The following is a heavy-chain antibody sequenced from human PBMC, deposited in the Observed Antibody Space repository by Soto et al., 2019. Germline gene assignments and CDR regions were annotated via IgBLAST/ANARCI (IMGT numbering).Heavy chain of an antibody. CDR2: INHSGST. CDR3: ARVMSIAVAGTGRDWFDP. D-gene: IGHD6-19*01. J-gene: IGHJ5*02. Sequence: QVQLQQWGAGLLKPSETLSLTCAVYGGSFSGYYWSWIRQPPGKGLEWIGEINHSGSTNYNPSLKSRVTISVDTSKNQFSLKLSSVTAADTAVYYCARVMSIAVAGTGRDWFDPWGQGTLVTVSS. CDR1: GGSFSGYY. V-gene: IGHV4-34*01.